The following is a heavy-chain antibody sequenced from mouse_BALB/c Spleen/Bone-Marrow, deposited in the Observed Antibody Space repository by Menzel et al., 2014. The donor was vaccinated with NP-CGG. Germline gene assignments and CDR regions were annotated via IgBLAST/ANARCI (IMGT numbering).Heavy chain of an antibody. CDR2: ISTYSGNT. D-gene: IGHD2-4*01. Sequence: VQLQESGPELVRPGVSVKISCKGSGYTFTDYAMHWVKQSHAKSLEWIGVISTYSGNTNYNQKFKGKATMTVGKSSSTPYMKLARLTSEDSAVYYCARGICYDSAWFAYWHQATLVAVSA. CDR1: GYTFTDYA. V-gene: IGHV1-67*01. CDR3: ARGICYDSAWFAY. J-gene: IGHJ3*01.